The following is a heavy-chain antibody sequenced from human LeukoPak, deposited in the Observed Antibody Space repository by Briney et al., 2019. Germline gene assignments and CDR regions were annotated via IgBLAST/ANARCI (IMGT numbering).Heavy chain of an antibody. J-gene: IGHJ5*02. CDR2: IYYSGST. Sequence: SETLSLTCTVSGGSISSYYWSRIRQPPGKGLEWIGYIYYSGSTNYNPSLKSRVTISVDTSKNQFSLKLSSVTAADTAVYYCARDQSQASGKDWFDPWGQGTLVTVSS. CDR3: ARDQSQASGKDWFDP. CDR1: GGSISSYY. V-gene: IGHV4-59*01.